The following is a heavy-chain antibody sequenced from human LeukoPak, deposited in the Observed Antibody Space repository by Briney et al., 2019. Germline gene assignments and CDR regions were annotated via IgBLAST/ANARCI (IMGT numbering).Heavy chain of an antibody. V-gene: IGHV4-59*01. CDR2: IYYSGST. D-gene: IGHD3-10*01. CDR3: ARHGGVVRGEGSDAFDI. Sequence: PSETLSLTCTVSGGSISSYYRSWIRQPPGKGLEWIGYIYYSGSTNYNPSLKSRVTISVDTSKNHFSLKLSSVTAADTAMYYCARHGGVVRGEGSDAFDIWGQGTMVTVSS. J-gene: IGHJ3*02. CDR1: GGSISSYY.